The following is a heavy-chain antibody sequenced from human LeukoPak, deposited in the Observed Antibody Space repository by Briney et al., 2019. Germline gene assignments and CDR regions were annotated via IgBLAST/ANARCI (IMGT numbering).Heavy chain of an antibody. V-gene: IGHV6-1*01. J-gene: IGHJ3*02. CDR2: TYYRSKWYN. D-gene: IGHD3-10*01. CDR1: GDSVSSNSAA. Sequence: SQTLSLTCGISGDSVSSNSAAWNWIRQSPSRGLEWLGRTYYRSKWYNDYAVSVKSRITIDPDTSKNHFSLQLNSVSPEDTAVYYCASGYAMVRGKKSAFDIWGQGTMVTVSS. CDR3: ASGYAMVRGKKSAFDI.